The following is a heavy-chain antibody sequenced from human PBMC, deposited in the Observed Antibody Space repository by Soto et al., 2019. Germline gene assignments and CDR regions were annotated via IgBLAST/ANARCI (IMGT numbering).Heavy chain of an antibody. CDR1: GYTFTNYY. D-gene: IGHD1-1*01. CDR2: INPSARSA. J-gene: IGHJ4*02. CDR3: ARDNSAANGVLDH. Sequence: QVQLVQSGAEVKNPGASVKLSCKASGYTFTNYYLHWVRQAPGQGLEWVGMINPSARSASYAQKLRGRIPMDRDTSTTTVYKELSRLTSEDTAVYYCARDNSAANGVLDHWGLGTLVTVSS. V-gene: IGHV1-46*04.